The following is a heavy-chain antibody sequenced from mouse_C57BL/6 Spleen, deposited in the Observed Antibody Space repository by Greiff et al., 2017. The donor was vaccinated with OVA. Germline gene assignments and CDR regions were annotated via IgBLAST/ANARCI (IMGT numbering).Heavy chain of an antibody. CDR2: INPNNGGT. Sequence: EVQLQQSGPELVKPGASVKMSCKASGYTFTDYNMHWVKQSHGKSLEWIGYINPNNGGTSYNQKFKGKATLTVNKSSSTAYMELRSLTSEDSAVYYCARSDPSHYYAMDYWGQGTSVTVSS. V-gene: IGHV1-22*01. CDR3: ARSDPSHYYAMDY. D-gene: IGHD6-1*01. CDR1: GYTFTDYN. J-gene: IGHJ4*01.